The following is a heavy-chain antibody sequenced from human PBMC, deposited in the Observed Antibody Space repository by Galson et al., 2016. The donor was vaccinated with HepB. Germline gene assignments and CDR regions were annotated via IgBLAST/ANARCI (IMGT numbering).Heavy chain of an antibody. V-gene: IGHV4-31*03. CDR1: GGSISSGGYY. D-gene: IGHD3-22*01. Sequence: TLSLTCTVSGGSISSGGYYWSWIRQHPGKGLEWIGNIYYSGYTYYNPSLKSRVSISVDTPKNQFSLTLSSVTAADTAVYYCARGTPSYFYDSSGNLDYWGQGTLVTVSS. J-gene: IGHJ4*02. CDR2: IYYSGYT. CDR3: ARGTPSYFYDSSGNLDY.